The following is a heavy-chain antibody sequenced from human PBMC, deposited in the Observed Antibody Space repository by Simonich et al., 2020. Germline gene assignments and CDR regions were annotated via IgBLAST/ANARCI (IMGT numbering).Heavy chain of an antibody. Sequence: QVQLVQSGAEVKKPGASVKVSCKASGYTFTGYYMHWVRQAPGQGLEWRGGTNPNSGGTNDAQKFQGRVTMTRDTSISTAYMELSRLRSDDTAVYYCARSHIAAAGTGYFQHWGQGTLVTVSS. J-gene: IGHJ1*01. V-gene: IGHV1-2*02. CDR3: ARSHIAAAGTGYFQH. D-gene: IGHD6-13*01. CDR1: GYTFTGYY. CDR2: TNPNSGGT.